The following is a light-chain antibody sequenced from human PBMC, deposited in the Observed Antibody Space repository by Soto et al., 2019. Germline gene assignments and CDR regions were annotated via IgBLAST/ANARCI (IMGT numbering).Light chain of an antibody. CDR3: QQYSTYS. CDR2: HAS. Sequence: IRLTQSPTTLPASVGDRVTLTCRASESISNWLAWYQQRPGTAPKLLIYHASILETAVPSRFSGNGSGTEFTLTISSLQPGDFATYYCQQYSTYSFGQGSRVEIK. CDR1: ESISNW. J-gene: IGKJ1*01. V-gene: IGKV1-5*01.